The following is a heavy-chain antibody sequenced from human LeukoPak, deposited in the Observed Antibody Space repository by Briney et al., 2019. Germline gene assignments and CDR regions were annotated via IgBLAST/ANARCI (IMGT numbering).Heavy chain of an antibody. CDR2: ISSSGNTI. Sequence: GGSLRLSCAASGFTFSDYYMSWIRQAPGKGLEWVSYISSSGNTIYYADSVTGRFTISRDNAENTLYLQMNSLRAEDTAIYYCVKDMAGNYDYWGQGTLVTVSS. D-gene: IGHD4-11*01. V-gene: IGHV3-11*04. J-gene: IGHJ4*02. CDR1: GFTFSDYY. CDR3: VKDMAGNYDY.